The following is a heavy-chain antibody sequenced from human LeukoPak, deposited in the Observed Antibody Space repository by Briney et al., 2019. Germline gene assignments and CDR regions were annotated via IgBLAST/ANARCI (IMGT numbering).Heavy chain of an antibody. CDR2: IYYSGST. CDR1: GDSISSYY. D-gene: IGHD2-21*02. V-gene: IGHV4-59*01. CDR3: ARPSGLTEDAFGI. Sequence: SETLSLTCTVSGDSISSYYWSWIRQPPGKGLEWIGYIYYSGSTNYNPSLKSRVTISVDTSKNQFSLKLSSVTAADTAVYYCARPSGLTEDAFGIWGQGTMVTVSS. J-gene: IGHJ3*02.